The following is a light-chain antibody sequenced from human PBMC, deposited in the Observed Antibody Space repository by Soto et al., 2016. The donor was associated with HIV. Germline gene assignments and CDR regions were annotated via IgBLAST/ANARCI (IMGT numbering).Light chain of an antibody. V-gene: IGLV3-1*01. J-gene: IGLJ3*02. CDR3: HAWDSSTLMG. CDR2: QDS. Sequence: SFDLTQPPSVSVSPGQTASITCSGDKLGDKFACWYQQKPSQSPVLVIYQDSKRPSGIPERFSGSNSGNTATLTISGTQAVDEAYYYCHAWDSSTLMGFGGGTKVDRP. CDR1: KLGDKF.